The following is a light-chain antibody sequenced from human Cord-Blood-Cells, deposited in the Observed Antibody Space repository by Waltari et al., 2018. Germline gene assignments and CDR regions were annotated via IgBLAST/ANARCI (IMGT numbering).Light chain of an antibody. V-gene: IGKV1-33*01. CDR2: DAS. CDR3: QQYDNLLMYT. J-gene: IGKJ2*01. CDR1: QDISNY. Sequence: DIQMTQSPSSLSASVGNRVTITCQASQDISNYLNWYQQKPGKAPKLLIYDASNLETGGPSRFSGSGSGTDCTFTISSLQPEDIATYYCQQYDNLLMYTFGQGTKLEIK.